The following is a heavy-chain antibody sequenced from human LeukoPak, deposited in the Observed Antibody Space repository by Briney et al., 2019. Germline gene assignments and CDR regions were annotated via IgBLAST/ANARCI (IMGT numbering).Heavy chain of an antibody. J-gene: IGHJ5*02. CDR1: GYTFTGYY. Sequence: ASVTVSCKASGYTFTGYYMHWVRQAPGQGLEWMGWINPNSGGTNYAQKFQGRVTMTRDTSISTAYMELSRLRSDDTAVYYCARDYGGNANWFDPWGQGTLVTVSS. CDR3: ARDYGGNANWFDP. CDR2: INPNSGGT. V-gene: IGHV1-2*02. D-gene: IGHD4-23*01.